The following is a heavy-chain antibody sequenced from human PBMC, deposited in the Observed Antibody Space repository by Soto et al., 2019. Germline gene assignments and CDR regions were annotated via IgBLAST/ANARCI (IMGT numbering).Heavy chain of an antibody. D-gene: IGHD1-1*01. CDR3: ARRYGYSFGY. J-gene: IGHJ4*02. V-gene: IGHV4-34*01. CDR2: INHSGST. CDR1: GGSFSGYY. Sequence: SETLSLTCAVYGGSFSGYYWIWIRQPPGKGLEWIGEINHSGSTNYNPSLKSRVTISVDTSKNQFSLKLSSVTAADTAVYYCARRYGYSFGYWGQGTLVTVSS.